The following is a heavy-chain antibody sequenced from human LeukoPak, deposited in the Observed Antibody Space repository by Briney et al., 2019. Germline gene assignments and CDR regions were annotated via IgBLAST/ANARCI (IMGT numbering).Heavy chain of an antibody. J-gene: IGHJ6*03. CDR3: ARAIVVVPAWELWFGSRTRYYYYMDV. CDR2: MNPNSGNT. CDR1: GYTFTSYD. D-gene: IGHD2-2*01. V-gene: IGHV1-8*03. Sequence: GASVKVSCKASGYTFTSYDINWVRQATGQGLEWMGWMNPNSGNTGYAQKFQGRVTITRNTSISTAYMELSSLRSEDTVVYYCARAIVVVPAWELWFGSRTRYYYYMDVWGKGTTVTVSS.